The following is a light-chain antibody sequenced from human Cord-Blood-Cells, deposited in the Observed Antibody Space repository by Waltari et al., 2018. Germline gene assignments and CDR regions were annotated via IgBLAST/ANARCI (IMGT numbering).Light chain of an antibody. J-gene: IGKJ5*01. V-gene: IGKV3-11*01. CDR3: QQRSNWLPIT. CDR1: QSVSSY. CDR2: DAS. Sequence: EIVLTQSPATLPLSPGERATLSCSASQSVSSYLAWYQQKPGQAPRLLIYDASNGATGIPARFSGSGSGTDFTLTISSLEPEDFAVYYCQQRSNWLPITFGQGTRLEIK.